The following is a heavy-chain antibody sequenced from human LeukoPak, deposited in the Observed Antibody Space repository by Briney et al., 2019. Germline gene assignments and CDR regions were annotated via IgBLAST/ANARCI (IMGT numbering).Heavy chain of an antibody. CDR2: ISAYNGNT. D-gene: IGHD3-10*01. CDR3: AREGLLWFGELLSGIYYFDY. V-gene: IGHV1-18*01. J-gene: IGHJ4*02. Sequence: WASVKVSCKASGYTFTSYGISWVRQAPGQGLEWMGWISAYNGNTNYAQKLQGRVTMTTDTSTSTAYMELRSLRSDDTAVYYCAREGLLWFGELLSGIYYFDYWGQGTLVTVSS. CDR1: GYTFTSYG.